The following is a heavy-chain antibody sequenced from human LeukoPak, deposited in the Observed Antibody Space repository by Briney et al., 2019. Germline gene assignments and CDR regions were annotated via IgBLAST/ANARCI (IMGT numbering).Heavy chain of an antibody. CDR3: ARDIQDPRDYYDSSGYTLDY. J-gene: IGHJ4*02. D-gene: IGHD3-22*01. CDR2: IIPIFGTA. Sequence: SSVKVSCKASGGTFSSYAIRWVRQAPGQGLEWMGRIIPIFGTANYAQKFQGRVTITTDESTSTAYMELSSLRSEDTAVYYCARDIQDPRDYYDSSGYTLDYWGQGTLVTVSS. CDR1: GGTFSSYA. V-gene: IGHV1-69*05.